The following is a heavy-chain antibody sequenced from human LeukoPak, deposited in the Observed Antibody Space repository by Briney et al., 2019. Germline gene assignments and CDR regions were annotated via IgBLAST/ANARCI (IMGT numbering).Heavy chain of an antibody. J-gene: IGHJ4*02. CDR3: ARACGSYHDY. Sequence: SETLSLTCAVYGGSLSGYYWSWIRQPPGKGLEWIGEINHSGSTNYNPSLKSRVTISVDTSKNQFSLKLSSVTAADTAVYYCARACGSYHDYWGQGTLVTVSS. V-gene: IGHV4-34*01. CDR1: GGSLSGYY. D-gene: IGHD1-26*01. CDR2: INHSGST.